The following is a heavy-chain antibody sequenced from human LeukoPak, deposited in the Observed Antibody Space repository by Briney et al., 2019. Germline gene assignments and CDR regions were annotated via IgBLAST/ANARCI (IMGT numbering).Heavy chain of an antibody. CDR1: GFTFSSYS. V-gene: IGHV3-21*01. CDR2: ISSSSYI. D-gene: IGHD6-19*01. CDR3: ARSSSGWYMKNGYYFDY. Sequence: GGSLRLSCAASGFTFSSYSMNWVRQAPEKGLEWVSSISSSSYIYYADSVKGRFTISRDNAKNSLYLQMNSLRAEDTAVYYCARSSSGWYMKNGYYFDYWGQGTLVTVSS. J-gene: IGHJ4*02.